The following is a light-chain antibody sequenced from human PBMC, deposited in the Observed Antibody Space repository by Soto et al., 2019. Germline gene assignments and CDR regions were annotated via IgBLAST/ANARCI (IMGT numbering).Light chain of an antibody. CDR2: KSS. J-gene: IGKJ1*01. V-gene: IGKV1-5*03. Sequence: DIQMTQSPSTLSASVGDRVIITCRASQSISSWLAWYQQKPGKAPNLLIYKSSTLKSGVPSRFSGSGSGTEFTLTISSLQPDDVATYYLQQYDNDSWTFGQGTKVEIK. CDR3: QQYDNDSWT. CDR1: QSISSW.